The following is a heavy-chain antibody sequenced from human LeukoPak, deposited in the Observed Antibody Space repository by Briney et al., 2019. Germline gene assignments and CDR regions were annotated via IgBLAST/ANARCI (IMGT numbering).Heavy chain of an antibody. CDR3: ARLGGGYYDGSLDY. Sequence: ASVKVSCKASGYTFTSYDINWVRQATGQGLEWMGWMNPNSGNTGYGQKFQGRVTITRNTSISTAYMELSSLRSEDTAVYYCARLGGGYYDGSLDYWGQGTLVTVPS. V-gene: IGHV1-8*03. CDR1: GYTFTSYD. J-gene: IGHJ4*02. D-gene: IGHD3-22*01. CDR2: MNPNSGNT.